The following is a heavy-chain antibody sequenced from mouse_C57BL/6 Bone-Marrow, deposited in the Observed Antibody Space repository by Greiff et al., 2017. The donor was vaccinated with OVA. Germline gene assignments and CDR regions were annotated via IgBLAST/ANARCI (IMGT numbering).Heavy chain of an antibody. J-gene: IGHJ4*01. CDR3: ARDPPQDYYAMDY. CDR2: ISDGGSYT. CDR1: GFTFSSYA. D-gene: IGHD3-2*02. Sequence: EVQVVESGGGLVKPGGSLKLSCAASGFTFSSYAMSWVRQTPEKRLEWVATISDGGSYTYYPDNVKGRFTISRDNAKNNLYLQMSHLKSEDTAMYYCARDPPQDYYAMDYWGQGTSVTVSS. V-gene: IGHV5-4*01.